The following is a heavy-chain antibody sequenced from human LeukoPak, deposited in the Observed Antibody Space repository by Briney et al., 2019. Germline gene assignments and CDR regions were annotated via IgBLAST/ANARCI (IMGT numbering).Heavy chain of an antibody. V-gene: IGHV3-23*01. J-gene: IGHJ4*02. CDR2: ISDAGGRT. CDR1: GFTFSTYV. D-gene: IGHD6-13*01. Sequence: SLRLSCAASGFTFSTYVMYWVRHVPGKGLEWVSGISDAGGRTYYAGSVKGRFTISRDNSKNTVYLQMNSPRAEDTAVYYCAKDRWSLGIAAAPGPYYFDYWGQGTLVTVSS. CDR3: AKDRWSLGIAAAPGPYYFDY.